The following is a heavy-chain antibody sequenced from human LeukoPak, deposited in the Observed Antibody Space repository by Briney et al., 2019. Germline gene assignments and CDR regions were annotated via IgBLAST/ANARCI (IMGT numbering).Heavy chain of an antibody. Sequence: SETLSLTCTVSGGSISSSSYYWGWIRQPPAKGLEWIGSIYYSGSTYYNPSLKSRVTISVDTSKNKFSLKLSSVTAADTAVYYCARDGWPLSVIAARPGGVFDYWGQGTLVTVSS. V-gene: IGHV4-39*07. CDR2: IYYSGST. J-gene: IGHJ4*02. CDR1: GGSISSSSYY. D-gene: IGHD6-6*01. CDR3: ARDGWPLSVIAARPGGVFDY.